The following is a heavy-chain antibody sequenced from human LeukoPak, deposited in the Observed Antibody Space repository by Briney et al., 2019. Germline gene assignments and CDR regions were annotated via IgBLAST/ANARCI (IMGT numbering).Heavy chain of an antibody. CDR3: ARKRFDSSGYYCVDY. J-gene: IGHJ4*02. CDR1: GGSISSGGYS. Sequence: SQTLSLTCAVSGGSISSGGYSWSWIRQPPGKGLEWIGYIYHSGSTYYNPSLKSRVTISVDTSKNQFSLKLSSVTAADTAVYYCARKRFDSSGYYCVDYWGQGTLVTVSS. V-gene: IGHV4-30-2*05. CDR2: IYHSGST. D-gene: IGHD3-22*01.